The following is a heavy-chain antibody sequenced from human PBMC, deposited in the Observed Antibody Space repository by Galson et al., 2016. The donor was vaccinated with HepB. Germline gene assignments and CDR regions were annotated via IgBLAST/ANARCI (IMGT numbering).Heavy chain of an antibody. J-gene: IGHJ5*02. D-gene: IGHD3-3*01. Sequence: SLRLSCAASGFTFSSYGMHWVRQAPGKGLEWVAVIWYDGSNKYYADSVKGRFTISRDNFKNTLYLQMNSLRAEDTAVYYCARDRVEWYLTGWFDPWGQGTLVTVSS. CDR3: ARDRVEWYLTGWFDP. CDR2: IWYDGSNK. CDR1: GFTFSSYG. V-gene: IGHV3-33*01.